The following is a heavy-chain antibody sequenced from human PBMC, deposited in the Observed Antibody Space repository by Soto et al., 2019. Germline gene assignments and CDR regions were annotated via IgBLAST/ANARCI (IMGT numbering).Heavy chain of an antibody. CDR1: GGSISNAAYS. V-gene: IGHV4-30-2*01. J-gene: IGHJ4*02. D-gene: IGHD5-18*01. Sequence: QLQLQESGSGLVKPSHTLSLTSTVSGGSISNAAYSWSWIRQPPGKGLEWIGYIYPSGMPFYNPSLRSRVTISIDRSTDQFSLHLKSVTAADTAVYYCARERGGYGLFDSWGQGTLVTVSS. CDR2: IYPSGMP. CDR3: ARERGGYGLFDS.